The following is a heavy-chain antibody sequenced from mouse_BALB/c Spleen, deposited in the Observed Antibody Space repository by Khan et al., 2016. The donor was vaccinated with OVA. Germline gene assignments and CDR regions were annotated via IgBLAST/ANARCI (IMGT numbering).Heavy chain of an antibody. V-gene: IGHV1-9*01. Sequence: QVQLKQSGAELMKPGASVKISCKVTGYTFNSYWIEWVKQRPGHGLEWIGEILPGRDNSNYNEKFKGKATFTADTSSNIAYMQLNSLTSEDSAVYYCARGAGTTYGMDYWGQGTSVTVSS. CDR1: GYTFNSYW. CDR2: ILPGRDNS. D-gene: IGHD4-1*01. CDR3: ARGAGTTYGMDY. J-gene: IGHJ4*01.